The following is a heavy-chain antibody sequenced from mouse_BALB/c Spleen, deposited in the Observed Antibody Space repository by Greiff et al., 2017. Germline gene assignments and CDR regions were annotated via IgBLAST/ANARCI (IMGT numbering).Heavy chain of an antibody. CDR2: INPYNDGT. Sequence: EVQLQQSGPELVKPGASVKMSCKASGYTFTSYVMHWVKQKPGQGLEWIGYINPYNDGTKYNEKFKGKATLTSDKSSSTAYMELSSLTSEDSAVYYCARVGGIYDGYSVAYWGQGTLVTVSA. D-gene: IGHD2-3*01. CDR1: GYTFTSYV. V-gene: IGHV1-14*01. J-gene: IGHJ3*01. CDR3: ARVGGIYDGYSVAY.